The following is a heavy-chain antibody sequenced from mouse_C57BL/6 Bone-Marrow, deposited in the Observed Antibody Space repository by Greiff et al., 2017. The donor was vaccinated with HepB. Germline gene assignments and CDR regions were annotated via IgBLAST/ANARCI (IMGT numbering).Heavy chain of an antibody. CDR2: IYPGSGST. CDR3: AREGNLGTRG. J-gene: IGHJ2*01. CDR1: GYTFTSYW. Sequence: QVHVKQPGAELVKPGASVKMSCKASGYTFTSYWITWVKQRPGQGLEWIGDIYPGSGSTNYNEKFKSKATLTVDTSSSTAYMQLSSLTSEDSAVYYCAREGNLGTRGWGQGTTLTVSS. D-gene: IGHD3-3*01. V-gene: IGHV1-55*01.